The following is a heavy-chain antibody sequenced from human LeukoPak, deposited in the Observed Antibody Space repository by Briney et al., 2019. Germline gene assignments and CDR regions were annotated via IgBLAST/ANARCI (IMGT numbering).Heavy chain of an antibody. CDR3: ARDTGKSGYPDY. V-gene: IGHV4-59*12. Sequence: PSGTLSLTCSVSGGSISNYYWSWIRQPPGKGLEWIGYIYYSGSTKYNSSLKSRVTMSLDNSKNQLSLKLSYVTAADTAVYYCARDTGKSGYPDYWGQGTLVTVSS. J-gene: IGHJ4*02. CDR1: GGSISNYY. CDR2: IYYSGST. D-gene: IGHD3-3*01.